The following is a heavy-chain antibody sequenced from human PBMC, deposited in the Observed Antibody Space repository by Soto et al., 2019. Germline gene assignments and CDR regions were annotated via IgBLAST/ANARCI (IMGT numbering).Heavy chain of an antibody. V-gene: IGHV4-34*01. Sequence: SETLSLTCAVYGGSFSGYYWSWIRQPPGKGLEWIGEINHSGSTNYNPSLKSRVTISVDTSKNQFSLELSSVTAADTAVYYCARPGGIAAAGNYFDYWGQGTLVTVSS. CDR2: INHSGST. CDR3: ARPGGIAAAGNYFDY. J-gene: IGHJ4*02. CDR1: GGSFSGYY. D-gene: IGHD6-13*01.